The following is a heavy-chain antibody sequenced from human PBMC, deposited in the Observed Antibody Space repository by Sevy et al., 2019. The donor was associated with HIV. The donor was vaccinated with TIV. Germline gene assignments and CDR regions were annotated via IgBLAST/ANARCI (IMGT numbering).Heavy chain of an antibody. CDR1: GFTVSSNY. CDR2: IYSGGST. D-gene: IGHD5-18*01. J-gene: IGHJ4*02. Sequence: GGSLRLSCAASGFTVSSNYMSWVRQAPGKGLQCVSVIYSGGSTYYADSVKGRFTISRDNSKNTLYLQMNSLRAEDTAVYYCARGYGYSYGRWFGYFDYWGQGTLVTVSS. V-gene: IGHV3-53*01. CDR3: ARGYGYSYGRWFGYFDY.